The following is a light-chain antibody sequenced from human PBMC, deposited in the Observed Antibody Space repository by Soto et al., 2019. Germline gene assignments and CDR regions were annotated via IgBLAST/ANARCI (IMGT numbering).Light chain of an antibody. CDR3: QQYNNWPWT. V-gene: IGKV3-15*01. CDR1: ESVSSN. CDR2: GAS. J-gene: IGKJ1*01. Sequence: EVVLTQSPVTLSLAPGERATLSCRASESVSSNLAWYQQKPGQAPRLIIDGASTRATGVPARVSGSGSGTEVTLTISSLQSEDFAVYYCQQYNNWPWTFGQGTKVDIK.